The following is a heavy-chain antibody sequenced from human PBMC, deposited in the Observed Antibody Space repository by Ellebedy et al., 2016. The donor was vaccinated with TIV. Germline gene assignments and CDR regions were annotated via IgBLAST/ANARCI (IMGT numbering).Heavy chain of an antibody. Sequence: GESLKISCKASGYRFSNYWIGWVRQMPGKGLEWMGIIYPGDSDIRYSPSFQGQVTISADKSINIAYLQWSSLKASDTAMYYCARRADPWAFDIWGQGTMITVSS. CDR3: ARRADPWAFDI. CDR1: GYRFSNYW. J-gene: IGHJ3*02. CDR2: IYPGDSDI. V-gene: IGHV5-51*01.